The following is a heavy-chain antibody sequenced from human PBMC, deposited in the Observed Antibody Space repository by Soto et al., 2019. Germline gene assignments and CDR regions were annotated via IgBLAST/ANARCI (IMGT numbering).Heavy chain of an antibody. D-gene: IGHD6-13*01. J-gene: IGHJ4*02. CDR1: GFTFSGSA. V-gene: IGHV3-73*02. CDR2: IRRKANSYAT. CDR3: SRLGGFIAAAGTGY. Sequence: EVQLVESGGGLVQPGGSLKLSCAASGFTFSGSAMHWVRQASGKGLEWVGRIRRKANSYATAYAASVTGRFTISRDDSKNTADLQMNSLKTEDTAVYYCSRLGGFIAAAGTGYWGQGTLVTVSS.